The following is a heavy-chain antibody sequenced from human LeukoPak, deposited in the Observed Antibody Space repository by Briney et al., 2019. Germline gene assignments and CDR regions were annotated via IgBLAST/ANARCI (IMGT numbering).Heavy chain of an antibody. CDR1: GFTFSDYY. J-gene: IGHJ3*02. D-gene: IGHD6-19*01. Sequence: GGSLRLSCAASGFTFSDYYMSWIRQAPGKGLEWVSYISSSGSTIYYADSVKGRFTISRDTAKNSLYLQMNSLRAEDTAVYYCARFQGIAVAGTDAFDIWGQGTVVTVSS. CDR2: ISSSGSTI. V-gene: IGHV3-11*01. CDR3: ARFQGIAVAGTDAFDI.